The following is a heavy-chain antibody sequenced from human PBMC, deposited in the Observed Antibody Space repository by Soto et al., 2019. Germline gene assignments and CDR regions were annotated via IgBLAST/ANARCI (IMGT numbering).Heavy chain of an antibody. CDR3: ARDRAIAVADANDAFDI. D-gene: IGHD6-19*01. CDR1: GFTFSSYA. V-gene: IGHV3-30-3*01. CDR2: ISYDGSNK. J-gene: IGHJ3*02. Sequence: QVQMVESGGGVVQPGRSLRLSCAASGFTFSSYAMNWFRQAPGKGLEWVAVISYDGSNKYYADSVKGRFTISRDNSQNTLYLQMNSLRAEDTAVYYCARDRAIAVADANDAFDIWGQGTMVTVSS.